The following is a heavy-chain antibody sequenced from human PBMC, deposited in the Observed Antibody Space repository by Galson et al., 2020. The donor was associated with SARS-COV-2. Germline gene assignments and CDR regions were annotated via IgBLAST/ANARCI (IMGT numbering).Heavy chain of an antibody. Sequence: GPEWIGYINYSGSTNYNPSLKSRVTISVDTSKNQFSLKLTSVTAADTAIYYCVRDLRGADGFDIWGQGTMVTVSS. CDR3: VRDLRGADGFDI. V-gene: IGHV4-59*01. J-gene: IGHJ3*02. CDR2: INYSGST.